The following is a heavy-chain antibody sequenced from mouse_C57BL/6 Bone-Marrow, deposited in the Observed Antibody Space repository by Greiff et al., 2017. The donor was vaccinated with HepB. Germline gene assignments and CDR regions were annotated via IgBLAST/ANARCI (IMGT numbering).Heavy chain of an antibody. Sequence: EVKLMEPEGGLVQPGSSMKISCTASGFTFSDYYMAWVRQVPEKGLEWVANINYDGSSTYYLDSLKSRFIISRDNANNTLYLQMSSLTSEDTATYYCARDFSQATPYFDYGGRGTTLTVSS. V-gene: IGHV5-16*01. J-gene: IGHJ2*01. CDR2: INYDGSST. CDR3: ARDFSQATPYFDY. D-gene: IGHD3-2*02. CDR1: GFTFSDYY.